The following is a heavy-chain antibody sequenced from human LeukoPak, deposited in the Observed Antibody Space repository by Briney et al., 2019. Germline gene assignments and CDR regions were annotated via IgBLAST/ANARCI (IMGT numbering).Heavy chain of an antibody. Sequence: ASVKVSCKASGYTFTTYAIHWGRQAPGRSREWMGRINAGNGDAKYSQNFHDRITITRDTSASTVYMELTSLRSEDTAVSYCGKTAPSGFDPWGQGPLVPVSP. CDR1: GYTFTTYA. CDR2: INAGNGDA. CDR3: GKTAPSGFDP. D-gene: IGHD1-1*01. V-gene: IGHV1-3*01. J-gene: IGHJ5*02.